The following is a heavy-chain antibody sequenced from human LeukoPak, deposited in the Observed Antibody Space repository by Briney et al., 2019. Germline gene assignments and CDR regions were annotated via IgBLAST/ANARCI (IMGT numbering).Heavy chain of an antibody. V-gene: IGHV3-7*01. CDR2: IKQDGSEK. CDR3: ARDKVVGATYLDY. CDR1: GFTFDDYG. D-gene: IGHD2-15*01. Sequence: GGSLRLSCAASGFTFDDYGMSWVRQAPGKGLEWVANIKQDGSEKYYVDSVKGRFTISRDNAKNSVYLQMNSLRAEDTAVYYCARDKVVGATYLDYWGQGTLVTVSS. J-gene: IGHJ4*02.